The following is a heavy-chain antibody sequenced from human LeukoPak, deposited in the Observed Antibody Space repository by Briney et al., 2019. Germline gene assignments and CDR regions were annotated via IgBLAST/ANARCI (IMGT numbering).Heavy chain of an antibody. D-gene: IGHD1-26*01. J-gene: IGHJ4*02. CDR2: ISGSGAST. CDR3: AKDVGKWESLHFFDY. CDR1: GFTFSTNA. V-gene: IGHV3-23*01. Sequence: PGGSPRLSCLTSGFTFSTNAMSWVRQAPGKGLEWISSISGSGASTYYADSVTGRFTISRDNSRNTLYLQMNSLRGDDTAVYYCAKDVGKWESLHFFDYWGQGTLVTVSS.